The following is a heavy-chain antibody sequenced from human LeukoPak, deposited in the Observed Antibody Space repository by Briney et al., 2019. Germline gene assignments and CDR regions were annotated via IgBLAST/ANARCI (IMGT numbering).Heavy chain of an antibody. D-gene: IGHD6-13*01. CDR3: ARGLRVAAAGIERFDY. CDR2: ITPIFGTA. J-gene: IGHJ4*02. V-gene: IGHV1-69*13. CDR1: GGTFSSYA. Sequence: SVEVSCKASGGTFSSYAISWVRQAPGQGLEWMGGITPIFGTANYAQKFQGRVTITADESTSTAYMELSSLRSEDTAVYYCARGLRVAAAGIERFDYWGQGTLVTVSS.